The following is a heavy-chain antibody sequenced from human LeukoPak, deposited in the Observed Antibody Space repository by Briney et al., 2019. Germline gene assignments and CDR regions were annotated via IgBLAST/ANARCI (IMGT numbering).Heavy chain of an antibody. D-gene: IGHD2-2*01. J-gene: IGHJ6*03. V-gene: IGHV1-2*02. Sequence: GASVKVSCKASGYTFTGYYMHWVRQAPGQGLEWMGWINPNSGGTNYAQKFQGRATMTRDTSISTAYMELSRLRSDDTAVYYCARDGEDIVVVPAASHSFYYYYYYMDVWGKGTTVTVSS. CDR2: INPNSGGT. CDR1: GYTFTGYY. CDR3: ARDGEDIVVVPAASHSFYYYYYYMDV.